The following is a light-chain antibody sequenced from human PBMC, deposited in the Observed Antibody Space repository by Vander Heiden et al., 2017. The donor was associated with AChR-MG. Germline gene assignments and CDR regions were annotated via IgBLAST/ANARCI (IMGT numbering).Light chain of an antibody. CDR2: GAS. J-gene: IGKJ2*01. CDR1: QSVSSNS. V-gene: IGKV3-20*01. Sequence: DIVLTQSPGTLSLSPGERVTLSCRASQSVSSNSLAWYQQKPGQAPRLLIYGASSRATGIPDRFSGSGSATDFSLTISRLEPEDFAAYYCHQYGNSPQAFGQGTKLEIK. CDR3: HQYGNSPQA.